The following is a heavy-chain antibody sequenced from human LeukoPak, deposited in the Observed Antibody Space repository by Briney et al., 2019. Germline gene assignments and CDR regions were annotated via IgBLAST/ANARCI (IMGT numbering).Heavy chain of an antibody. CDR2: IYYSGST. J-gene: IGHJ3*02. CDR1: GGSISRYY. V-gene: IGHV4-59*01. D-gene: IGHD4-17*01. Sequence: SETLSLTCAVSGGSISRYYWSWIRQPPGKGLEWIGYIYYSGSTNYNPSLKSRVTISVDTSKNQFSLKLSSVTAADTAVYYCARGRDGDSDAFDIWGQGTMVTVSS. CDR3: ARGRDGDSDAFDI.